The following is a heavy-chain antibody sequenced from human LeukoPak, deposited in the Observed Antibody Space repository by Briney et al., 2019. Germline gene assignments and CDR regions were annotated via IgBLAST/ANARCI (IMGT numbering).Heavy chain of an antibody. CDR3: ARGGGSYDY. CDR2: ISGDRNNI. V-gene: IGHV3-21*01. D-gene: IGHD1-26*01. CDR1: GFTVTSSW. Sequence: AGGSLRLSCAASGFTVTSSWMSWVRQAPGKGLEWVASISGDRNNIHYADSVRGRFTISRDNAKTSLYLQMNSLRADDTAVYYCARGGGSYDYWGQGTLVTVSS. J-gene: IGHJ4*02.